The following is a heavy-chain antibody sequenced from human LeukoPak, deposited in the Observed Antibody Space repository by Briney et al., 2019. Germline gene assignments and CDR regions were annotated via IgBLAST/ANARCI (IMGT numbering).Heavy chain of an antibody. J-gene: IGHJ4*02. D-gene: IGHD1-1*01. CDR1: GFPFIEYS. Sequence: HPGGSLRLSCTASGFPFIEYSMNWVRQAPGKGLEWISYIGIDSGNTKYADSVRGRFTISADKAKNSLYLQKNSLRVEDTAVYYCARDHNYAFDNWGQGTLVSVAS. CDR3: ARDHNYAFDN. CDR2: IGIDSGNT. V-gene: IGHV3-48*01.